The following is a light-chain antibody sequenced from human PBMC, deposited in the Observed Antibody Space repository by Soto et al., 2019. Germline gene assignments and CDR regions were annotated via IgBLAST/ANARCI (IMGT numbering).Light chain of an antibody. CDR1: QSVSSN. CDR2: DAS. J-gene: IGKJ1*01. CDR3: QQYNNWPRGT. Sequence: EIVMTQSPATLSVSPGEGATLSCRASQSVSSNLAWYQQKPGQAPRPLIYDASRRATGIAARFSGSGSGTEFTLTISSLQSEDFAVYYCQQYNNWPRGTFGQGTKVEIK. V-gene: IGKV3-15*01.